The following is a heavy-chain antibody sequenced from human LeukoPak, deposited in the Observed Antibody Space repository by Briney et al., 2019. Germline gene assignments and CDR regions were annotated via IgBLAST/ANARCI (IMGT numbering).Heavy chain of an antibody. CDR3: ATAYGDFNSPDY. Sequence: GGSLRLSCAASGFTFSSYAMHWVRQAPGKGLEWVAVISYDGSNKYYADSVKGRFTISRDNSKNTLYLQMDSLRAEDTAVYYCATAYGDFNSPDYWGQGTLVTVSS. CDR2: ISYDGSNK. V-gene: IGHV3-30*04. J-gene: IGHJ4*02. CDR1: GFTFSSYA. D-gene: IGHD4-17*01.